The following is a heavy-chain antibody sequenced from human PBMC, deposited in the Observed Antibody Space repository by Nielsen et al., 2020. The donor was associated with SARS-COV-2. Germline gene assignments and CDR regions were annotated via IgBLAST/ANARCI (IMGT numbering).Heavy chain of an antibody. CDR3: AKGSDFTGFDS. V-gene: IGHV3-23*01. CDR1: GFTFRSYA. J-gene: IGHJ4*02. CDR2: FRDKDGPT. Sequence: ADSLRLSCAASGFTFRSYAMHWVRQATGKGLEWVSTFRDKDGPTYHTDSVKGRFTISRDNSNSTLFLQMNSLRVEDTACYYCAKGSDFTGFDSWGRGTLVTVSS. D-gene: IGHD1-14*01.